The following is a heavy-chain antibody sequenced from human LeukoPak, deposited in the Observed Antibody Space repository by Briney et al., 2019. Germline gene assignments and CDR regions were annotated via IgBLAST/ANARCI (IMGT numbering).Heavy chain of an antibody. CDR2: ISGSGGST. Sequence: GGSLRLSCAASGFTFSSYAMSWVRQAPGKGLEWVSAISGSGGSTYYADSVKGRFTISRDNSKNTLYLQMNSLRAEDTAVYYCAKSIHSDDYDILTGYYKGWFDPWGQGTLVTVSS. V-gene: IGHV3-23*01. CDR3: AKSIHSDDYDILTGYYKGWFDP. J-gene: IGHJ5*02. CDR1: GFTFSSYA. D-gene: IGHD3-9*01.